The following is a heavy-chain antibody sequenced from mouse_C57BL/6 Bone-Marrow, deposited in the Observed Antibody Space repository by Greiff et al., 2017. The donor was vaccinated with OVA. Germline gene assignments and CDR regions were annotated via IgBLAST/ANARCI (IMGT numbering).Heavy chain of an antibody. CDR2: IYPGDGDT. CDR1: GYAFSSSW. D-gene: IGHD1-2*01. Sequence: VQLQQSGPELVKPGASVKISCKASGYAFSSSWMNWVKQRPGKGLEWIGRIYPGDGDTNYNGKFKGKATLTADKSSSTAYMQLSSLTSEDSAVDFCARSHYYDAMDYWGQGTSVTVSS. V-gene: IGHV1-82*01. J-gene: IGHJ4*01. CDR3: ARSHYYDAMDY.